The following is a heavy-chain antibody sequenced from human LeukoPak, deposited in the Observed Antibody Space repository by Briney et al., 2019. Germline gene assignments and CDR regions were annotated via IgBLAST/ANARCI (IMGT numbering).Heavy chain of an antibody. V-gene: IGHV1-69*06. CDR1: GGTFSIYA. CDR3: APDSGSHGFDP. Sequence: GASVTVSFTASGGTFSIYAISWVRQAPGQGLEWMGGIIPIFGTANYAQKFQGRVTITADKFTSTAYMELSSLRSEDTAVYYCAPDSGSHGFDPWGQGTLVTVSS. CDR2: IIPIFGTA. J-gene: IGHJ5*02. D-gene: IGHD1-26*01.